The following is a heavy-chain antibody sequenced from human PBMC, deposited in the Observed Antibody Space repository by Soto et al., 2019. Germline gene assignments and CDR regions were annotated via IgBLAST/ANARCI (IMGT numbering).Heavy chain of an antibody. CDR3: ARPTGGHDAGGNYMDV. V-gene: IGHV1-69*02. CDR1: GGSLSSYP. CDR2: IIPIVGLT. J-gene: IGHJ6*03. Sequence: QVQLLQSGSEVKKPGSSVKVSCRASGGSLSSYPVTWVRQAPGQGLEWMGRIIPIVGLTNYAQKFQGRVTITADKSTSTAYMELSSLQSDDTAVYYCARPTGGHDAGGNYMDVWGKGTTVIVSS. D-gene: IGHD2-8*02.